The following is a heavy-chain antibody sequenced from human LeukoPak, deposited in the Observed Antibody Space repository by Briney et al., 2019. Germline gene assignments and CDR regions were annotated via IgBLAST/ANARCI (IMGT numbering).Heavy chain of an antibody. D-gene: IGHD3-10*01. Sequence: GGSLRLSCAASGFTFSSYEMNWVRQAPGKGLEWVSYISSSGSTIYYADSVKGRFTISRDNAKNSLYLQMNSLRAEDTAVYYCARNDRNYYGSETYMFDYWGQGTLVTVSS. V-gene: IGHV3-48*03. CDR1: GFTFSSYE. CDR2: ISSSGSTI. J-gene: IGHJ4*02. CDR3: ARNDRNYYGSETYMFDY.